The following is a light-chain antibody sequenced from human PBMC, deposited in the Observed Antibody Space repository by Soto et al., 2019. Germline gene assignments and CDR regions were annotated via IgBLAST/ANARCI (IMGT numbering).Light chain of an antibody. J-gene: IGLJ1*01. Sequence: QSVLTQPRSVSGSPGQSVTISCTESSSGGGEYKYASWYQQHPGTAPKLIIYDVSNRPSGVSNRFSGSKSGSTASLTISGLQAEDEADYYCSSYTTTTALYVFGAGTKLTVL. CDR1: SSGGGEYKY. CDR2: DVS. V-gene: IGLV2-14*03. CDR3: SSYTTTTALYV.